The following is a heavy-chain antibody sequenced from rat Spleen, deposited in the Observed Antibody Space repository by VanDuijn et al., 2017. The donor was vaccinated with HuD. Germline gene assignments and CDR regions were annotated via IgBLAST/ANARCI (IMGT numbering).Heavy chain of an antibody. CDR1: GFSLTKYN. J-gene: IGHJ2*01. D-gene: IGHD1-12*03. Sequence: QVQLKESGPGLVQPSQTLSLTCNVSGFSLTKYNVHWVRQPRGKGLEWLGIIWTGGSTDYNSALKSRLSISRDTSKSQVFLKVNNLQTEDTAMYFCASQYYYDGYYRDYWGQGVMVTVSS. CDR2: IWTGGST. V-gene: IGHV2-30*01. CDR3: ASQYYYDGYYRDY.